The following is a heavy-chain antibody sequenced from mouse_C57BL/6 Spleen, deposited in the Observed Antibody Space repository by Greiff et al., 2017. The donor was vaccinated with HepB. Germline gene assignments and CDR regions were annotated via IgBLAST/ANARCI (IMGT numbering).Heavy chain of an antibody. CDR3: ARRSWDGPWFAY. J-gene: IGHJ3*01. D-gene: IGHD4-1*01. CDR1: GYAFSSYW. CDR2: IYPGDGDT. V-gene: IGHV1-80*01. Sequence: VQLQQSGAELVKPGASVKISCKASGYAFSSYWMNWVKQRPGKGLEWIGQIYPGDGDTNYNGKFKGKATLTADKSSSTAYMQLSSLTSEDSAVYFCARRSWDGPWFAYWGQGTLVTVSA.